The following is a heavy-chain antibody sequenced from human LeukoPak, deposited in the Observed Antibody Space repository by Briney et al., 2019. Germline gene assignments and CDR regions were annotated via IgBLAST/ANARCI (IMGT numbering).Heavy chain of an antibody. D-gene: IGHD1-26*01. V-gene: IGHV1-2*02. CDR3: AREGYGGAQDFDV. Sequence: GSVTVSCTASGYTFTGYYMHWVRQAPGQGLEWMGGINPNNGGTNYAQKFQGRVTMTRDTSISTAYVDLSRLKSDDTAVYYCAREGYGGAQDFDVWGQGTMVTVSS. J-gene: IGHJ3*01. CDR1: GYTFTGYY. CDR2: INPNNGGT.